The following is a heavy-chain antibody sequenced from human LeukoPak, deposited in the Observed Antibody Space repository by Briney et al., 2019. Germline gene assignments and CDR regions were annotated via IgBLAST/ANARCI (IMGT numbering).Heavy chain of an antibody. D-gene: IGHD2-2*02. J-gene: IGHJ5*02. CDR2: IYPGDSDT. CDR3: ARHRHCSSNSRYTGMSGWFDP. CDR1: GYSFTSYW. Sequence: GESLKISCKGSGYSFTSYWIGWVRQMPGKGLEWMGIIYPGDSDTRYSPSFQGQVTISADKSISTAYLQWSSLKASDTAMYYCARHRHCSSNSRYTGMSGWFDPWGQGTLVTVSS. V-gene: IGHV5-51*01.